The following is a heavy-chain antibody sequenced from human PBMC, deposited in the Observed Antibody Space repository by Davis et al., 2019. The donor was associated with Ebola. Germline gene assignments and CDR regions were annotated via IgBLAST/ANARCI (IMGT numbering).Heavy chain of an antibody. V-gene: IGHV5-51*01. CDR2: IYPGDSDT. J-gene: IGHJ3*02. CDR3: ASQPYDYYDSRRAWTPDAFDI. D-gene: IGHD3-22*01. Sequence: GESLKISCKGSGYSFTSYWIGWVRQMPGKGLEWMGIIYPGDSDTRYSPSFQGQVTISADKSISTAYLQWSSLKASDTAMYYCASQPYDYYDSRRAWTPDAFDIWGQGTMVTVSS. CDR1: GYSFTSYW.